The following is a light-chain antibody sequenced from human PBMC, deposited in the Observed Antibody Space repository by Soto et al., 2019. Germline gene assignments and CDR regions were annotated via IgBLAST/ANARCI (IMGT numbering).Light chain of an antibody. V-gene: IGKV3-20*01. CDR2: AAS. Sequence: EIVLTQSPGTLSLSPGERATLSCRASQSVSSNYLAWYKQKPGQAPRLLIYAASSRATGIPDRFSGSGSGTDFTLTISRLEPEDFAVYYCQRYGSSPLTFGGGTKVEIK. CDR3: QRYGSSPLT. CDR1: QSVSSNY. J-gene: IGKJ4*01.